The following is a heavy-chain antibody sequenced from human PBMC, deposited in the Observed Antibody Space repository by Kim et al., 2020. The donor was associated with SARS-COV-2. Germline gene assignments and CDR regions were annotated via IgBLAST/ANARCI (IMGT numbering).Heavy chain of an antibody. J-gene: IGHJ3*01. CDR2: IGAGHEVT. CDR1: GFSFSIFA. D-gene: IGHD5-12*01. Sequence: GGSLRLSCAASGFSFSIFALSWVRQAPGKGLEWVSTIGAGHEVTYYAESVKGRFTISRDNSKNTLYLQMNNLRVEDTAVYYCARDLLQGHKIVAIVDAF. V-gene: IGHV3-23*01. CDR3: ARDLLQGHKIVAIVDAF.